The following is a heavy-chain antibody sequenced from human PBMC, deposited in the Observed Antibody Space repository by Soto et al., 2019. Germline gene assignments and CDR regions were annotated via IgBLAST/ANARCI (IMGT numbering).Heavy chain of an antibody. CDR3: SRPAGIVLVPAAMLGGMDV. J-gene: IGHJ6*02. V-gene: IGHV1-24*01. CDR2: FDPEDGET. Sequence: ASVKVSCKVSGYTLTELSMHWVRQAPGKRLERMGGFDPEDGETIYAQKFQGRVTITADESTSTAYMELSSLRSEDTAVYFCSRPAGIVLVPAAMLGGMDVWGQGTTVTVSS. CDR1: GYTLTELS. D-gene: IGHD2-2*01.